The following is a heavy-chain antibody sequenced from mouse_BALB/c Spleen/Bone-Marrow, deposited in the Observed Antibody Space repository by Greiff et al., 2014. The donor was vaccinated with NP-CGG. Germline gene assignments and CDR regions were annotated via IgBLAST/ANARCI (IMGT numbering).Heavy chain of an antibody. D-gene: IGHD2-2*01. CDR3: AREVYGSWFAY. CDR2: INPNSDYT. CDR1: GYTFTYYT. Sequence: VMLVESGAELARPGASVKMPCKASGYTFTYYTMYWVKQRPGQGLEWIGYINPNSDYTNYNQKFKDKATLTADKSSSTAYMQLSSLTSEDSAVYYCAREVYGSWFAYWGQGTLVTVSA. V-gene: IGHV1-4*01. J-gene: IGHJ3*01.